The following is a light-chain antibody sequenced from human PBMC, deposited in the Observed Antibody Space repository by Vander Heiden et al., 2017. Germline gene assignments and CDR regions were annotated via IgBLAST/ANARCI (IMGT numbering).Light chain of an antibody. CDR2: QDS. Sequence: SYEPTQPPSVSVSPGQTASITCSADQLGDKYACWYQQKPGQSPVLVIYQDSKRPSGIPERFSGSNSGNTATLTISGTQAMDEADYYCQAWDSSTARFGGGTKLTVL. CDR3: QAWDSSTAR. V-gene: IGLV3-1*01. J-gene: IGLJ2*01. CDR1: QLGDKY.